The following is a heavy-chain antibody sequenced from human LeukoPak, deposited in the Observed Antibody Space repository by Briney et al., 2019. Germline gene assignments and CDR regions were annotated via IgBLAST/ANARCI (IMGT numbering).Heavy chain of an antibody. D-gene: IGHD3-10*01. V-gene: IGHV1-8*01. CDR1: GYTFTSYD. CDR3: ARSRYGYYYYGMDV. Sequence: GASVKVSCKASGYTFTSYDINWVRQATGQGLEWMGWMNPNSGNTGYAQKFQGRVTMTRNTSISTAYMELSSLRSEDTAVYYCARSRYGYYYYGMDVWGQGTTVTVSS. CDR2: MNPNSGNT. J-gene: IGHJ6*02.